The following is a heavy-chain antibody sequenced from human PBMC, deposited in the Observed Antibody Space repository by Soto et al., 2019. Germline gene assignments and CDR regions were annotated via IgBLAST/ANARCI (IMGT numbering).Heavy chain of an antibody. V-gene: IGHV3-7*01. Sequence: GGSLRLSCAASGFTFSSYWMSWVRQAPGKGLEWVANIKQDGSEKYYVDSVKGRFTISRDNAKNSLYLQMNSLRAEDTAVYYCARRRSIAARPRVPGAGGWFDPWGQGTLVTVSS. CDR3: ARRRSIAARPRVPGAGGWFDP. CDR2: IKQDGSEK. J-gene: IGHJ5*02. D-gene: IGHD6-6*01. CDR1: GFTFSSYW.